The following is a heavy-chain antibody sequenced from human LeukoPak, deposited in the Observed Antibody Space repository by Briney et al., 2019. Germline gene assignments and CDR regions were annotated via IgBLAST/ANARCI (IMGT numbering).Heavy chain of an antibody. J-gene: IGHJ4*02. CDR3: ARRNYPMYYFDY. CDR2: IIPIFGTA. CDR1: GGTFSSYA. Sequence: GASVKVSCKASGGTFSSYAISWVRQAPGQGLEWMGGIIPIFGTANYAQKFQGRVTITADESTSTAYMELSSLRSEDTAVYYCARRNYPMYYFDYWGQGTLVTVSS. D-gene: IGHD1-7*01. V-gene: IGHV1-69*13.